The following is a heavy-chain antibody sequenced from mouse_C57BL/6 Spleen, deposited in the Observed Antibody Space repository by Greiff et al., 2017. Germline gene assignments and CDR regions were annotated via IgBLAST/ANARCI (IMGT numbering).Heavy chain of an antibody. CDR1: GYTFTSYW. J-gene: IGHJ2*01. CDR3: AGRGYGSSFDY. CDR2: IDPSDSYT. Sequence: QVQLQQPGAELVKPGASVKLSCKASGYTFTSYWMQWVKQRPGQGLEWIGEIDPSDSYTNYNQKFKGKATLTVDTSSSTASMQLSSLTSEDSAVYYCAGRGYGSSFDYGGKGTTLTVSS. D-gene: IGHD1-1*01. V-gene: IGHV1-50*01.